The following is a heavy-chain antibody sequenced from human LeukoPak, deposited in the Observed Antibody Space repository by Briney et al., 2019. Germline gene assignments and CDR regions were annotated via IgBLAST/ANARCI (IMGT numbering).Heavy chain of an antibody. D-gene: IGHD2-2*02. CDR1: GFTFSRYW. CDR3: ARPAGNCGSASCYTANWFDP. V-gene: IGHV3-74*01. CDR2: MNPDGSST. J-gene: IGHJ5*02. Sequence: GGSLRLSCAASGFTFSRYWMHWVRQAPGKGLVWVSRMNPDGSSTDYADSVKGRFTISRDNAKNTLYLQMNGLRAEDTAVYYCARPAGNCGSASCYTANWFDPWGQGTLVTVSS.